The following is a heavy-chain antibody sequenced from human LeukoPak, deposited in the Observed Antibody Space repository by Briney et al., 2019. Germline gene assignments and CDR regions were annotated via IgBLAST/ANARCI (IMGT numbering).Heavy chain of an antibody. D-gene: IGHD2-15*01. CDR3: ARGTACSGSSYSCDY. CDR2: INPNSGGT. CDR1: GYTFTSYY. J-gene: IGHJ4*02. V-gene: IGHV1-2*02. Sequence: ASVKVSCKASGYTFTSYYMHWVRQAPGQGLEWMGWINPNSGGTNYAQKFQGRVTMTRDTSISTAYMELSRLTSDDTAVYYCARGTACSGSSYSCDYWGQGTLVTVSS.